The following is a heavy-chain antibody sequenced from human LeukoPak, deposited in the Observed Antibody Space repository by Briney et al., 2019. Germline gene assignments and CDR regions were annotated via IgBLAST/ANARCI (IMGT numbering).Heavy chain of an antibody. D-gene: IGHD2-2*01. CDR2: IYVSGGT. CDR3: ARGGGYCSSTSCPTFDP. CDR1: GGSINSGSYS. Sequence: TLSLTCSVSGGSINSGSYSWTWIRQPAGKGLGWIGRIYVSGGTNYNPSLKSRVTISLDTSKKQFSLKLSSVTAADTAVYYCARGGGYCSSTSCPTFDPWGQGTLVTVSS. J-gene: IGHJ5*02. V-gene: IGHV4-61*02.